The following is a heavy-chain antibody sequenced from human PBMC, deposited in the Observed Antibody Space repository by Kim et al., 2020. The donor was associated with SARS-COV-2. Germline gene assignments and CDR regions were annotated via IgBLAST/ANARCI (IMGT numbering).Heavy chain of an antibody. V-gene: IGHV1-18*01. Sequence: ASVKVSCKASGYTFTSYGISWVRQAPGQGLEWMGWISAYNGNTNYAQKLQGRVTMTTDTSTSTAYMELRSLRSDDTAVYYCARGTTYYYDSSGYPLYYYYGMDVWGQGTTVTVSS. CDR1: GYTFTSYG. CDR3: ARGTTYYYDSSGYPLYYYYGMDV. J-gene: IGHJ6*02. CDR2: ISAYNGNT. D-gene: IGHD3-22*01.